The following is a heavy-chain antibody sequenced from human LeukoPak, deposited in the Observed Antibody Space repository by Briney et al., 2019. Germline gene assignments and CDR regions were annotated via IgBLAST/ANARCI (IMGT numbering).Heavy chain of an antibody. Sequence: GASVKVSCKASGYTFINSYMHWVRQAPGQGLEWMGLINTSGGHTTYTQKYQGRVTMTRDMSTSTVYMELSSLRSDDTAVYYSARGANWNYDYWGQGTLVTVSS. J-gene: IGHJ4*02. CDR3: ARGANWNYDY. V-gene: IGHV1-46*01. CDR2: INTSGGHT. CDR1: GYTFINSY. D-gene: IGHD1-7*01.